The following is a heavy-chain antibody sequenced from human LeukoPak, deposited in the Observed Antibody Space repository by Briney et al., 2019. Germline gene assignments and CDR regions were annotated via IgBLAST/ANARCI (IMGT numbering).Heavy chain of an antibody. CDR1: GFTFSNYD. CDR2: MRNDGSQI. Sequence: PGGSLRLSCVASGFTFSNYDMHWVRQAPGKGLEWVASMRNDGSQIYHADSVKGRFTISRDNSKNTLYLQMNSLRVEDTALYYCAKDLYGGNVYYFDYWGQGTLVTVSS. CDR3: AKDLYGGNVYYFDY. D-gene: IGHD4-23*01. J-gene: IGHJ4*02. V-gene: IGHV3-30*02.